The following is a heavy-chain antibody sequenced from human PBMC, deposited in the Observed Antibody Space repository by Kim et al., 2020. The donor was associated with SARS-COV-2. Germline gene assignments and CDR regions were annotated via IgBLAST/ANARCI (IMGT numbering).Heavy chain of an antibody. J-gene: IGHJ6*02. CDR3: ARAGGGMDV. Sequence: GGSTNYAQKFQRRVTMTRDTSTSTGYMELSSLRSEDTAVYYCARAGGGMDVWGQGTTVTVSS. V-gene: IGHV1-46*01. CDR2: GGST.